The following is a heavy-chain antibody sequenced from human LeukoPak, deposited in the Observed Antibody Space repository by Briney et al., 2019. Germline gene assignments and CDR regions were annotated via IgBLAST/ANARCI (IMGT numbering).Heavy chain of an antibody. CDR3: VRDSSSWYYDY. Sequence: GGSLRLSCAASGFMFSRYWMHWVRQAPGKGLVWVSHIKSDGSSTTYADSVEGRFTISRDNAKSTLYLQMNSLRVEDTAVYYCVRDSSSWYYDYWGQGTLVTVSS. V-gene: IGHV3-74*01. CDR2: IKSDGSST. J-gene: IGHJ4*02. CDR1: GFMFSRYW. D-gene: IGHD6-13*01.